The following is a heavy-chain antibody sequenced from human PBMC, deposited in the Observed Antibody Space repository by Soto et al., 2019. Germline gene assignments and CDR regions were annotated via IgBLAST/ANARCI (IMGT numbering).Heavy chain of an antibody. V-gene: IGHV1-18*01. CDR1: GYTFTSYG. D-gene: IGHD3-22*01. CDR2: ISAYNGNT. Sequence: ASVKVSCKASGYTFTSYGISWVRQAPGQGLEWMGWISAYNGNTNYAQKLQGRVTMTTDTSTSTAYMELRSLRSDDTAVYYCARDSYYYDSSGEFDPWGQGTLVTSPQ. CDR3: ARDSYYYDSSGEFDP. J-gene: IGHJ5*02.